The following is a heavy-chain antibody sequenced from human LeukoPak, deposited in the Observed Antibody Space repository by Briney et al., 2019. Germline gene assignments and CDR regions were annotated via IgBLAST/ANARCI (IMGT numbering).Heavy chain of an antibody. CDR3: ARGSNSVAN. D-gene: IGHD4-23*01. J-gene: IGHJ4*02. CDR1: GGSISSGTYY. CDR2: IYYSGST. V-gene: IGHV4-39*01. Sequence: SETLSLTCIVSGGSISSGTYYWGWIRQPPGKGLEWIGSIYYSGSTYYNPSLKSRVTISVDTSKNQFSLKLSSVTAADTAVYYCARGSNSVANWGQGTLVTVSS.